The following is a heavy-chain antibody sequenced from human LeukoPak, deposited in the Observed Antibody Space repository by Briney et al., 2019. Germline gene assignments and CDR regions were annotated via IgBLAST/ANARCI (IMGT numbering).Heavy chain of an antibody. Sequence: GGSLRLSCAASGFTFSSYGMHWVRQAPGKGLEWVAGIWYDGSNKYYADSVKGRFTISRDNSKNTLYLQMNSLRAEDAAVYYCARDDGALYYGSGSYFDYWGQGTLVTVSS. CDR2: IWYDGSNK. CDR3: ARDDGALYYGSGSYFDY. CDR1: GFTFSSYG. J-gene: IGHJ4*02. D-gene: IGHD3-10*01. V-gene: IGHV3-33*01.